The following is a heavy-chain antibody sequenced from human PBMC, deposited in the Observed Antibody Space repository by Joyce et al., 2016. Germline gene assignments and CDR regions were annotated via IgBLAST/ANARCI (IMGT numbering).Heavy chain of an antibody. V-gene: IGHV3-23*01. CDR3: AKGRGLDV. CDR2: IRTDITTT. J-gene: IGHJ6*02. CDR1: GLTFSAHS. Sequence: EVQLLESGGGLVQHGGSLRLSCAASGLTFSAHSVSWVRQAPGKGPEWVSAIRTDITTTYYVDSVKGRFTISRDNPKNTLYLQMNSLRADDTAVYYCAKGRGLDVWGQGTAVTVSS.